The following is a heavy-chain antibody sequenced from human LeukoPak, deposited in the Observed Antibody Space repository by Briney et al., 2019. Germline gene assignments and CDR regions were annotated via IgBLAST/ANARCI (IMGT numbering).Heavy chain of an antibody. CDR2: ITHSGSS. V-gene: IGHV4-34*01. CDR3: ARGDIVVVTAIPYFDC. Sequence: SETLSLTCAVYVDSFSGYYWSWIRQPPGGGLEWVGGITHSGSSNYNPSLNSRVTMSVDTSKNQFSLKLSSVTAADTAVYYCARGDIVVVTAIPYFDCWGQGTLVTVSS. CDR1: VDSFSGYY. J-gene: IGHJ4*02. D-gene: IGHD2-21*02.